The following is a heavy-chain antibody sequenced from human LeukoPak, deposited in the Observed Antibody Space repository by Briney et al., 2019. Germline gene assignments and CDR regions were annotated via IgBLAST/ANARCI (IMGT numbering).Heavy chain of an antibody. CDR3: AKAGDGSSWYKTYYYYYGMDV. CDR1: GFTFSSYG. CDR2: ISYDGSNK. Sequence: GGSLRLSCAASGFTFSSYGMHWVRQAAGKGLEWVAVISYDGSNKYYADSVKCRFTISRDNSKNTLYLQMNSLRAEDTAVYYCAKAGDGSSWYKTYYYYYGMDVWGQGTTVTVSS. J-gene: IGHJ6*02. V-gene: IGHV3-30*18. D-gene: IGHD6-13*01.